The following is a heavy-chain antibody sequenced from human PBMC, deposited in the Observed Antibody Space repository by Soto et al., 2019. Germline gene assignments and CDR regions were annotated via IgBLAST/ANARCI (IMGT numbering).Heavy chain of an antibody. CDR2: IGRRSDI. CDR3: AREENAWPFAYGLDV. V-gene: IGHV3-21*01. D-gene: IGHD2-2*01. CDR1: GVTCGTN. J-gene: IGHJ6*02. Sequence: SLRLCSEIYGVTCGTNMLHWVRQAPGKGLKWVSSIGRRSDIYYADSVKGRFTISRDNAKNSVTLQMNSLRDEDTAVYYCAREENAWPFAYGLDVWGQGTTVTVSS.